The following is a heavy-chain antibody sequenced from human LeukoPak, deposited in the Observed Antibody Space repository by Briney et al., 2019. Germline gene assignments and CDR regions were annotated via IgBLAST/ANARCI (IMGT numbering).Heavy chain of an antibody. D-gene: IGHD3-10*01. J-gene: IGHJ4*02. CDR2: ISAYNGNT. CDR3: ARDFAYYGSGSYSYYFDY. CDR1: RYTFTSYG. V-gene: IGHV1-18*01. Sequence: ASVKVSCKASRYTFTSYGISWVRQAPGHGLEWMGWISAYNGNTNYAQKLQGRVTMTTDTSTSTAYMELRSLRSDDTAVYYCARDFAYYGSGSYSYYFDYWGQGTLVTVSS.